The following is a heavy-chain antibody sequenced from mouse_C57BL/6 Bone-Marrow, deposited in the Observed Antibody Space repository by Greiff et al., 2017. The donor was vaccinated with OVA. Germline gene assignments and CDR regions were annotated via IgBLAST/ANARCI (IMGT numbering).Heavy chain of an antibody. D-gene: IGHD1-1*01. CDR2: IYPSDSET. CDR3: ARSLTVGFAY. Sequence: QVQLQQPGAELVRPGSSVKLSCKASGYTFTSYWMDWVKQRPGQGLEWIGNIYPSDSETHYNQKFKDKATLTVDKSSSTAYMQLSSLTSEDSAVYYCARSLTVGFAYWGQGTLVTVSA. V-gene: IGHV1-61*01. J-gene: IGHJ3*01. CDR1: GYTFTSYW.